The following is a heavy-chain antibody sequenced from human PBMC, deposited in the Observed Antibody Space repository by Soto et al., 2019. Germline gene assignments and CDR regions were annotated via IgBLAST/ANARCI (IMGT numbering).Heavy chain of an antibody. D-gene: IGHD2-15*01. Sequence: GGSLRLSCAASGFTFSSYAMSWVRQAPGKGLEWVSAISGSGGSTYYADSVKGRFTISRDNSKNTLYLQMNSLRAEDTAVYYCAKLLGPHCGGGSCYSGYFDYWGQGTLVTVSS. CDR1: GFTFSSYA. V-gene: IGHV3-23*01. J-gene: IGHJ4*02. CDR3: AKLLGPHCGGGSCYSGYFDY. CDR2: ISGSGGST.